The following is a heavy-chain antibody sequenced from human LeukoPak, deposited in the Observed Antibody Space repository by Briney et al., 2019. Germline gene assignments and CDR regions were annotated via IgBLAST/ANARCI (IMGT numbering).Heavy chain of an antibody. J-gene: IGHJ4*02. D-gene: IGHD1-26*01. Sequence: ASVKVPCKASGYTFTSYGISWVRQAPGQGLEWMGWISAYNGNTNYAQKLQGRVTMTTDTSTSTAYMELRSLRSDDTAVYYCARDAEDGSYYTVDYWGQGTLVTVSS. V-gene: IGHV1-18*01. CDR3: ARDAEDGSYYTVDY. CDR2: ISAYNGNT. CDR1: GYTFTSYG.